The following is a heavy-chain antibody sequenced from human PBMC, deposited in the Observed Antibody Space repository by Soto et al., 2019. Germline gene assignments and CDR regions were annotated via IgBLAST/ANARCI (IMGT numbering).Heavy chain of an antibody. J-gene: IGHJ6*04. CDR1: GYSFTSYW. CDR2: IYPGDSDT. V-gene: IGHV5-51*01. Sequence: PGESLKISCKGSGYSFTSYWIGWVRQMPGKGLEWMGIIYPGDSDTRYSPSFQGQVTNSADKSISTAYLQWSSLKASDTAMYYCARQYLFSIEAAGYYYYGMDVWGKGTTVTVSS. CDR3: ARQYLFSIEAAGYYYYGMDV. D-gene: IGHD6-13*01.